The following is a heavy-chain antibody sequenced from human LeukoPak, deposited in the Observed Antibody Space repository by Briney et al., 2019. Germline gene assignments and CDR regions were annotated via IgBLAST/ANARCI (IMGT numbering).Heavy chain of an antibody. Sequence: PGGSLRLSCAASGFTFSSYGMHWVRQAPGKGLEWVAVIWYDGSNKYYADPVKGRFTISRDNSKNTLYLQTNSLRAEDTAVYYCARDSYCNGNRCYLTTPYWGQGALVTVSS. J-gene: IGHJ4*02. V-gene: IGHV3-33*01. CDR1: GFTFSSYG. CDR2: IWYDGSNK. CDR3: ARDSYCNGNRCYLTTPY. D-gene: IGHD2-15*01.